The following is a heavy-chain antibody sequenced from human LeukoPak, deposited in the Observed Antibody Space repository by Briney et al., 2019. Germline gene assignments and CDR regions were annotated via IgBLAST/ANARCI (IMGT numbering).Heavy chain of an antibody. D-gene: IGHD1-7*01. CDR1: GGSISSSSYY. Sequence: PPETLSLTCTVSGGSISSSSYYWGWIRQPPGKGLEWIGSTYYSGSTNYNPSLKSRVTISVDKSKNQFSLKLSSVTAADTAVYYCAREGSGYNWNYGLFWGLDPWGQGTLVTVSS. CDR2: TYYSGST. V-gene: IGHV4-39*07. J-gene: IGHJ5*02. CDR3: AREGSGYNWNYGLFWGLDP.